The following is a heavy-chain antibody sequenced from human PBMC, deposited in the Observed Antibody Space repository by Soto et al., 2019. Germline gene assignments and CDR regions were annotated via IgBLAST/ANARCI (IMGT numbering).Heavy chain of an antibody. CDR3: ARQMNTLTTFDY. CDR2: IYYSGST. Sequence: SETLSLTCAVSGGSISSYYWSWIRQPPGKGLEWIGYIYYSGSTNYNPSLKSRVTISVDTSKNQFSLKVSSVTAADTAVYYCARQMNTLTTFDYWGQGTLVTVSS. J-gene: IGHJ4*02. D-gene: IGHD4-17*01. V-gene: IGHV4-59*01. CDR1: GGSISSYY.